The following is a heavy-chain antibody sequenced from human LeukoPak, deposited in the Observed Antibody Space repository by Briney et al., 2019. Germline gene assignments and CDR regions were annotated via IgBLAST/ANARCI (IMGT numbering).Heavy chain of an antibody. D-gene: IGHD6-19*01. CDR1: GYTFTSYG. J-gene: IGHJ4*02. Sequence: ASVKVSCKASGYTFTSYGISWVRQAPGQGLEWMGWISAYNGNTNYAQKLQGRVTMTTDTSTSTAYMELRSLRSDDTAVCYCARAPDSSGWPYYFDYWGQGTLVTVSS. V-gene: IGHV1-18*01. CDR3: ARAPDSSGWPYYFDY. CDR2: ISAYNGNT.